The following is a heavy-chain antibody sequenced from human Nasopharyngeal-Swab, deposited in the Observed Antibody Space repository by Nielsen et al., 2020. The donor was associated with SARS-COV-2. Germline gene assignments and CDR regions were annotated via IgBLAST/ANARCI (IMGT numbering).Heavy chain of an antibody. CDR1: GFTFRSHA. V-gene: IGHV3-23*01. J-gene: IGHJ6*02. Sequence: GGSLRLSRAASGFTFRSHAISWVRQAPGKGLEWVSVISGSDHTTYYADSVKGRFTISRDNSKNTVNLQMNSLRVEDTAIYYCAKDRDSGDDSDDYYHYYGMDVWGQGTTVTVFS. CDR2: ISGSDHTT. D-gene: IGHD5-12*01. CDR3: AKDRDSGDDSDDYYHYYGMDV.